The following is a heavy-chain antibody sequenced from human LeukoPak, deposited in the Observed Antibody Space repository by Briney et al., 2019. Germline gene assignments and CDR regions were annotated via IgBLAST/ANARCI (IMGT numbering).Heavy chain of an antibody. CDR2: ISSNGGST. Sequence: GGSLRLSCSASGFTFSSYAMHWVRQAPGKGLEYVSAISSNGGSTYYADSMKGRFTISRDNSKNTLYLQMSSLRAEDTAVYYCVRRRTTVIDYWGQGTLVTVSS. CDR3: VRRRTTVIDY. J-gene: IGHJ4*02. CDR1: GFTFSSYA. V-gene: IGHV3-64D*06. D-gene: IGHD4-17*01.